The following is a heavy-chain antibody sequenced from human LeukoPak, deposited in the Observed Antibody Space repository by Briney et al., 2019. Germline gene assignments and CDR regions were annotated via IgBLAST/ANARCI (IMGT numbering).Heavy chain of an antibody. CDR2: IYYSGST. D-gene: IGHD6-19*01. CDR3: GRESSGWYADY. V-gene: IGHV4-38-2*02. J-gene: IGHJ4*02. CDR1: GYSISSGYY. Sequence: PSETLSLTCTVSGYSISSGYYWGWIRQPPGKGLEWIGSIYYSGSTYYNPSLKSRVTISVDTSKNQFSLKLSSVTAADTAVYYCGRESSGWYADYWGQGTLVTVSS.